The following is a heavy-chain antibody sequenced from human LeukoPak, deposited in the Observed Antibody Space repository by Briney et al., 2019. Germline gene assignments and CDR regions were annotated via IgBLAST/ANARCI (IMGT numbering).Heavy chain of an antibody. CDR3: ARSRQHYYESSGNYEIFNWYFDL. Sequence: ETLSLTCTVSGGSISSSSYYWGWIRQPPGKGLEWIGSIYYSGSTYYNPSLKSRVTISVDTSKDQFSLKLSSVTAADTAVYYCARSRQHYYESSGNYEIFNWYFDLWGRGTLVTVSS. D-gene: IGHD3-22*01. CDR1: GGSISSSSYY. CDR2: IYYSGST. J-gene: IGHJ2*01. V-gene: IGHV4-39*07.